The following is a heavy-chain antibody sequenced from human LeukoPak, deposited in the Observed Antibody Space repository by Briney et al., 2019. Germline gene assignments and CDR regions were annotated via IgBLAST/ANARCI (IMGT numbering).Heavy chain of an antibody. Sequence: ASVKVSCKASGYTFTGYYMHWVLQAPGQWLEWMGWINPNSGGTNYAQKFQGRVTMTRDTSISTAYMELSRLRSDDTAVYYCARADVDTAMVPLYWGQGTLVTVSS. J-gene: IGHJ4*02. V-gene: IGHV1-2*02. CDR3: ARADVDTAMVPLY. D-gene: IGHD5-18*01. CDR2: INPNSGGT. CDR1: GYTFTGYY.